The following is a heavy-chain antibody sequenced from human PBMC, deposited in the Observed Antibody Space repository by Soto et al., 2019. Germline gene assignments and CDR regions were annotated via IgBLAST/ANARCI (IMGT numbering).Heavy chain of an antibody. D-gene: IGHD1-26*01. CDR3: ATDQSSYSEPPFDS. Sequence: ASVKVSCKXSGYTLTGYSIYWVRQAPGQRLEWMGWINPNSGDTKYAQKFQGRVTMTRDTSISTVYMELSSLIYDDTAVYYCATDQSSYSEPPFDSWGQGTLVTVCS. V-gene: IGHV1-2*02. J-gene: IGHJ4*02. CDR2: INPNSGDT. CDR1: GYTLTGYS.